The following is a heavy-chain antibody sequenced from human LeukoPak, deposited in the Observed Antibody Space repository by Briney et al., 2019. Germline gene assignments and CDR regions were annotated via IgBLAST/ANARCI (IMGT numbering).Heavy chain of an antibody. Sequence: PSETLSLTCTVSGGSISSSSYYWGWIRQPPGKGLEWIGSIYYSGSTYYNPSLKSRVTISVDTSKNQFSLKLSSVTAADTAVYYCARVSYDILTGQWAWFDPWGQGTLVTVSS. J-gene: IGHJ5*02. CDR2: IYYSGST. CDR3: ARVSYDILTGQWAWFDP. CDR1: GGSISSSSYY. V-gene: IGHV4-39*07. D-gene: IGHD3-9*01.